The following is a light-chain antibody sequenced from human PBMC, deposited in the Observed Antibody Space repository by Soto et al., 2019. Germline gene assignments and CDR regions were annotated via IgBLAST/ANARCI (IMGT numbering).Light chain of an antibody. CDR2: DAS. J-gene: IGKJ1*01. CDR3: QQYGSSPWT. Sequence: EIVLTQSPGTLSLSPGERATLSCRARRSVSSSFLAWYQQKPGQAPRLLIYDASSRATGIPDRFSGSGSGTDFTLTISRLEPEDFAVYFCQQYGSSPWTFGQGTKVEIK. CDR1: RSVSSSF. V-gene: IGKV3-20*01.